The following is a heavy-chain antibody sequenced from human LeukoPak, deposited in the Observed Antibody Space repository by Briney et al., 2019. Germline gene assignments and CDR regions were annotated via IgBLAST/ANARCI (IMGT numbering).Heavy chain of an antibody. CDR2: INPNSGGT. Sequence: ASVKVSCKASGYTFTGYYMHWVRQAPGQGLEWMGWINPNSGGTNYAQKFQGRVTMTRDTSISTAYTGLSRLRSDDTAVYYCARSDRPPFSGSYYYWGQGTLVTVSS. CDR1: GYTFTGYY. D-gene: IGHD1-26*01. CDR3: ARSDRPPFSGSYYY. V-gene: IGHV1-2*02. J-gene: IGHJ4*02.